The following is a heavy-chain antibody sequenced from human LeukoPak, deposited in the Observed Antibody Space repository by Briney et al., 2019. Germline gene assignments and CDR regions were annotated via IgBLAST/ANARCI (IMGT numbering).Heavy chain of an antibody. V-gene: IGHV3-23*01. CDR1: GFTFSSYA. CDR2: ISGSGGST. Sequence: TGGSLRLSCAASGFTFSSYAMSWVRQAPGKGLEWVSAISGSGGSTYYADSAKGRFTISRDNSKNTLYLQMNSLRAEDTAVYYCAKDHVPADSIMRPGVDYFDYWGQGTLVTVSS. D-gene: IGHD3-3*01. J-gene: IGHJ4*02. CDR3: AKDHVPADSIMRPGVDYFDY.